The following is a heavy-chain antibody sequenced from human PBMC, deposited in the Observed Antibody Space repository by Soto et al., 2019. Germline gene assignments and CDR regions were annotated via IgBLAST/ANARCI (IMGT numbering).Heavy chain of an antibody. D-gene: IGHD3-10*01. V-gene: IGHV4-34*01. CDR3: ASFKKVPHEVYY. CDR1: GGSFSGYY. J-gene: IGHJ4*02. CDR2: INHSGST. Sequence: SETLSLTCAVYGGSFSGYYWSWIRQPPGKGLEWIGEINHSGSTNYNPSLKSRVTISVDTSKNQFSLKLSSVTAADTAVYYCASFKKVPHEVYYWGQGTLVTVSS.